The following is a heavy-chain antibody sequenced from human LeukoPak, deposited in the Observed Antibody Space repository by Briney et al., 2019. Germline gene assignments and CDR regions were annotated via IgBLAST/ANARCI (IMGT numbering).Heavy chain of an antibody. J-gene: IGHJ4*02. D-gene: IGHD1-26*01. CDR1: EFPFTNYW. V-gene: IGHV3-7*01. CDR2: INQDGSET. Sequence: GGSLRLSCAASEFPFTNYWMIWVRQAPGKRPEWVGNINQDGSETNYVDSVKGRFSMSRDNAKTSLYLQMNSLRAEDTAVYYCATDRKVGAGVPRFDYWGQGALVTVPS. CDR3: ATDRKVGAGVPRFDY.